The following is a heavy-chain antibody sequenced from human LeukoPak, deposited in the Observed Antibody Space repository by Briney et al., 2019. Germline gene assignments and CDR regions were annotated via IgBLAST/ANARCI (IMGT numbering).Heavy chain of an antibody. D-gene: IGHD2-2*01. Sequence: ASVKVSCKASGYTFTSYGISWVRQAPGQGLEWMGWISAYNGNTNYAQKLQGRVTMTTDTSTSTAYMELRSLRSDDTAVYYCARDIVVVPAAHNWFDPWGQGTLVTVS. CDR3: ARDIVVVPAAHNWFDP. V-gene: IGHV1-18*01. CDR1: GYTFTSYG. J-gene: IGHJ5*02. CDR2: ISAYNGNT.